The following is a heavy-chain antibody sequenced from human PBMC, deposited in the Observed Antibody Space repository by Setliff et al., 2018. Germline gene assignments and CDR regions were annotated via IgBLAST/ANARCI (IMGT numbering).Heavy chain of an antibody. CDR2: IYYDGSNT. V-gene: IGHV3-30*02. Sequence: PGGSLRLSCAASGFTFSRYGMHWVRQPPGKGLEWVAVIYYDGSNTHYTDSVKGRFTISRDNSKNTLYLQMSSLRAEDSAIYYCAKDAYDSSGYGGHYFDYWGQGALVTVSS. J-gene: IGHJ4*02. CDR1: GFTFSRYG. D-gene: IGHD3-22*01. CDR3: AKDAYDSSGYGGHYFDY.